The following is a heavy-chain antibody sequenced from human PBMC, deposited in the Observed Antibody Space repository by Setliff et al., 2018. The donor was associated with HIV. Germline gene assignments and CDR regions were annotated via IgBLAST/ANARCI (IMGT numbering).Heavy chain of an antibody. Sequence: PSETLSLTCAVYGGSFSNHYWTWIRQPPGKGLEWIGEINPSESTHYNPSLKSRVTIPVDTSKNQFSLILTSVTAADTAVYYCARGGDWTLDYWGRGSLVTVSS. CDR3: ARGGDWTLDY. V-gene: IGHV4-34*01. CDR2: INPSEST. CDR1: GGSFSNHY. J-gene: IGHJ4*02. D-gene: IGHD2-21*02.